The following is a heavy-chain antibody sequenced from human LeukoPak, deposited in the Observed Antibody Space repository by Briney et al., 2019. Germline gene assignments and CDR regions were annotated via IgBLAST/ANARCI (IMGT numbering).Heavy chain of an antibody. J-gene: IGHJ6*02. Sequence: SETLSLTCTVSGGSISSYYWSWIRQPPGKGLEWIGYIYYSGSTNYNHSLKSRVTISVDTSKNQFSLKLSSVTAADTAVYYCARDRLVGNGYYYGMDVWGQGTTVTVSS. CDR2: IYYSGST. V-gene: IGHV4-59*01. CDR1: GGSISSYY. D-gene: IGHD1-26*01. CDR3: ARDRLVGNGYYYGMDV.